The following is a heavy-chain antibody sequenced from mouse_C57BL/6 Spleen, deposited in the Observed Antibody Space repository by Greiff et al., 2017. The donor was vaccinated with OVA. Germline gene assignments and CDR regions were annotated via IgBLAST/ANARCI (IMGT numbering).Heavy chain of an antibody. CDR1: GYTFTSYW. V-gene: IGHV1-62-3*01. D-gene: IGHD2-4*01. CDR2: IDPNSGGT. Sequence: VQLQQPGAELVKPGASVKLSCKASGYTFTSYWMHWVKQRPGRGLEWIGRIDPNSGGTKYNEKFKSKATLTVDKPSSTAYMQLSSLTSEDSAVYYCARTTMITTERPHWYFDVWGTGTTVTVSS. J-gene: IGHJ1*03. CDR3: ARTTMITTERPHWYFDV.